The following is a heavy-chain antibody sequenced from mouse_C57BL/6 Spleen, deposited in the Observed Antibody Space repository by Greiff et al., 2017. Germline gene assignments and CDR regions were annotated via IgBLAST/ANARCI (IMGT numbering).Heavy chain of an antibody. CDR1: GYTFTEYT. Sequence: QVQLKESGAELVKPGASVKLSCKASGYTFTEYTIHWVKQRPGQGLEWIGWFYPGSGSIKYNEKFKDKATLTADKSSSTVYMELSRLTSEDSAVYFCARHEADYSNGYYAMDYWGQGTSVTVSS. D-gene: IGHD2-5*01. V-gene: IGHV1-62-2*01. CDR3: ARHEADYSNGYYAMDY. CDR2: FYPGSGSI. J-gene: IGHJ4*01.